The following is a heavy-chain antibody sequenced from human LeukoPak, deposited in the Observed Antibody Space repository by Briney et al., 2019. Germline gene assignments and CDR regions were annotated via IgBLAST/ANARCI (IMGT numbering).Heavy chain of an antibody. CDR2: MNPNSGNT. CDR1: GYTFTGYY. CDR3: ARLGPSAYYDILTGHAPIYYYYYMDV. D-gene: IGHD3-9*01. J-gene: IGHJ6*03. Sequence: ASVKVSCKASGYTFTGYYMHWVRQATGQGLEWMGWMNPNSGNTGYAQKFQGRVTMTRNTSMSTAYMELSSLRSEDTAVYYCARLGPSAYYDILTGHAPIYYYYYMDVWGKGTTVTISS. V-gene: IGHV1-8*02.